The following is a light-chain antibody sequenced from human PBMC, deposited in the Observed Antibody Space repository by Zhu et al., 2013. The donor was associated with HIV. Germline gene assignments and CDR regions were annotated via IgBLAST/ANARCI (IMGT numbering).Light chain of an antibody. CDR3: GTWDSSLSAVV. CDR2: DNN. Sequence: QSVLTQPPSVSAAPGQKVTISCSGSSSNIGNYRVSWYQQFPGTAPRLLIYDNNERPSGIPDRFSGSQSGTSATLDITGLQTGDEADYHCGTWDSSLSAVVFGGGTKLTVL. V-gene: IGLV1-51*01. CDR1: SSNIGNYR. J-gene: IGLJ2*01.